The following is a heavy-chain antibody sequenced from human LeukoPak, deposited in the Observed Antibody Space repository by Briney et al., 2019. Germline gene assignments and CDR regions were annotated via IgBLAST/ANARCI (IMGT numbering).Heavy chain of an antibody. D-gene: IGHD2-15*01. J-gene: IGHJ3*02. CDR2: MNPNSGNT. CDR3: AGYCSGGSCSNGDAFDI. Sequence: ASVKVSCKASGYTFTSYDINGVRQATGQGLEWMGWMNPNSGNTGYAQKFQGRVTMTRNTSISTAYMELSSLRSEDTAVYYCAGYCSGGSCSNGDAFDIWGQGTMVTVSS. CDR1: GYTFTSYD. V-gene: IGHV1-8*01.